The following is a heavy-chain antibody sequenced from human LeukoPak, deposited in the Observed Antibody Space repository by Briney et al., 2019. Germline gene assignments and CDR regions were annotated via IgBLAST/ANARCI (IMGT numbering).Heavy chain of an antibody. V-gene: IGHV4-59*01. CDR2: IYYSGST. D-gene: IGHD2-15*01. CDR3: ARVYCSGGSCYSDY. Sequence: SETLSLTCTVSGGSISSYYWSWIRQPPGEGLEWIGYIYYSGSTNYNPSLKSRVTISVDTSKNQFSLKLSSVTAADTAVYYCARVYCSGGSCYSDYLGQGTLVTVSS. CDR1: GGSISSYY. J-gene: IGHJ4*02.